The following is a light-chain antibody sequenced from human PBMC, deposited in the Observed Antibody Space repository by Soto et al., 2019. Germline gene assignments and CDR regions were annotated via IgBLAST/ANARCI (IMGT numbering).Light chain of an antibody. CDR1: QSLSTS. Sequence: EIVITQSPPTLSFSAGDSGPLXCRASQSLSTSLVWYQQKPGQAPRLLIDGASNRATGIPARVSGSGSGTDFTLTISSLEPEDSAGYYCHQRSHSITFGQGTRLEIK. CDR2: GAS. J-gene: IGKJ5*01. V-gene: IGKV3-11*01. CDR3: HQRSHSIT.